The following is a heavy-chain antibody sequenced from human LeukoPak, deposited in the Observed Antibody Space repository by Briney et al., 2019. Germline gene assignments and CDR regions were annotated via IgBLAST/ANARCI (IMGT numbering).Heavy chain of an antibody. CDR1: GFTFSGYA. J-gene: IGHJ5*02. CDR2: VSDSGGST. V-gene: IGHV3-23*01. CDR3: AKGDGYNYDNWFDP. D-gene: IGHD5-24*01. Sequence: PGGSLRLSCAASGFTFSGYALSWDRQAPGKGLQWVSSVSDSGGSTYYADSVKGRFTISRDNSKNTLYLQMNSLRAEDTAVYYCAKGDGYNYDNWFDPWGQGTLVTVSS.